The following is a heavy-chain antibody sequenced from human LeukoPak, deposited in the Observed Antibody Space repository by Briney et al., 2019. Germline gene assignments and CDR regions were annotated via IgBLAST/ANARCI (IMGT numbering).Heavy chain of an antibody. CDR2: FDHEDGET. V-gene: IGHV1-24*01. Sequence: ASVKVSCKVSGYTLTELSMHWVRQAPGKGLEWMGGFDHEDGETIYAQKFQGRVTMTEDTSTDTAYMELSSLRSEDTAVYYCATDWVYDSSYGMDVWGQGTTVTVSS. CDR1: GYTLTELS. D-gene: IGHD3-22*01. J-gene: IGHJ6*02. CDR3: ATDWVYDSSYGMDV.